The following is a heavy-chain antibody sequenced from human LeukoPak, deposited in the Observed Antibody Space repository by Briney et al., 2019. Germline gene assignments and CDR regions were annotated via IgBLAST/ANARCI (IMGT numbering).Heavy chain of an antibody. CDR3: ARHYSFLNYFDY. Sequence: SETLSLTCTVSGYSISSGYYWGWIRQPPGKGLEWIGSIYHSGSTNYNPSLKSRVTISVDTSKNQFSLKLSSVTAADTAVYYCARHYSFLNYFDYWGQGTLVTVSS. CDR2: IYHSGST. J-gene: IGHJ4*02. CDR1: GYSISSGYY. V-gene: IGHV4-38-2*02. D-gene: IGHD2-21*01.